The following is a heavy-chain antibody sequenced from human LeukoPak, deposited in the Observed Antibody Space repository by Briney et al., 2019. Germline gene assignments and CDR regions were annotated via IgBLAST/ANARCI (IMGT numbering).Heavy chain of an antibody. D-gene: IGHD2-21*02. CDR2: MNPNSGNT. V-gene: IGHV1-8*01. CDR1: GYTFTSYD. CDR3: ASNPDHCCGDCRRPYYYGMDV. Sequence: ASVKVSCKASGYTFTSYDINWVRQATGQGLEWMGWMNPNSGNTGYAQKFQGKVTMTRNTSISTAYMELSSLRSEDTAVYYCASNPDHCCGDCRRPYYYGMDVWGQGTTVTVSS. J-gene: IGHJ6*02.